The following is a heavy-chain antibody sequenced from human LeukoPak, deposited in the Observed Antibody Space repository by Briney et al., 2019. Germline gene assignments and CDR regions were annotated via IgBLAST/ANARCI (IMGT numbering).Heavy chain of an antibody. V-gene: IGHV3-23*01. CDR2: ISGSGGST. CDR3: AKAFKNLWFGELTQGGWFDP. J-gene: IGHJ5*02. D-gene: IGHD3-10*01. Sequence: PGGSLRLSCGAPGFTFSSYAMSWVRQAPGKGLEWVSAISGSGGSTYYADSVKGRFTISRDNSKNTLYLQMNSLRAEDTAVYYCAKAFKNLWFGELTQGGWFDPWGQGTLVTVSS. CDR1: GFTFSSYA.